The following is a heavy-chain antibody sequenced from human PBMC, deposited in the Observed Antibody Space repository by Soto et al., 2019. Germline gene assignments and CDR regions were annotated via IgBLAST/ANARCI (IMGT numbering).Heavy chain of an antibody. J-gene: IGHJ6*02. CDR1: GFAFRNYA. Sequence: GGSLRLSCGASGFAFRNYAFHWVRQAPGKGLEWVAVISFDGTKKHYADSVKGRFTISRDDFKSTVFLQVDSVRPDDAALYFCAREDDSNDRYFYYGVDVWGQGAAVTVSS. D-gene: IGHD1-1*01. CDR3: AREDDSNDRYFYYGVDV. V-gene: IGHV3-30-3*01. CDR2: ISFDGTKK.